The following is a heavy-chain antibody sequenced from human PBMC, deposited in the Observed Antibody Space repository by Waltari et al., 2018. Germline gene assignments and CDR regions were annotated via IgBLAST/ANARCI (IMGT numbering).Heavy chain of an antibody. CDR1: GFTFSSYW. CDR3: ARDGIVGATYFDY. J-gene: IGHJ4*02. D-gene: IGHD1-26*01. Sequence: EVQLVESGGGLVQPGGSLRLSCAASGFTFSSYWMHWVRQATGKGLVWVLRSNSDGSSTTYAESVKGRFTISRDNAKNTLYLQMNSLRAEDTAVYYCARDGIVGATYFDYWGQGTLVTVSS. CDR2: SNSDGSST. V-gene: IGHV3-74*01.